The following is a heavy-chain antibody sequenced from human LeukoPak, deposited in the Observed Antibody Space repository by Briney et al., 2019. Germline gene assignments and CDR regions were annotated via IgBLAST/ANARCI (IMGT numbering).Heavy chain of an antibody. V-gene: IGHV3-66*02. J-gene: IGHJ3*01. D-gene: IGHD1-26*01. Sequence: GGSLRLPCVASGFTVSSNYMNWVRQAPGKGLEWVSVMYSGGGTHYADSVQGRFTLSRDNSKSTLYLQMNTLRTEDTAVYYCARGMGAYDAFDVWGQGTMVTVSS. CDR1: GFTVSSNY. CDR3: ARGMGAYDAFDV. CDR2: MYSGGGT.